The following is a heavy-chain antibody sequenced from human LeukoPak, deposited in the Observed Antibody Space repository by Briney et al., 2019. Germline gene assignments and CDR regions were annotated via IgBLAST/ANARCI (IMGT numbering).Heavy chain of an antibody. Sequence: SETLSLTCTVSGGSISSYYWSWMRQPPGKGLEWIGYIYYSGSTNYNPSLKSRVTISVDTSKNQFSLKLSSVTAADTAVYYCAGVLDYYDSSDLDAFDIWGQGTMVTVSS. CDR1: GGSISSYY. V-gene: IGHV4-59*01. D-gene: IGHD3-22*01. CDR3: AGVLDYYDSSDLDAFDI. J-gene: IGHJ3*02. CDR2: IYYSGST.